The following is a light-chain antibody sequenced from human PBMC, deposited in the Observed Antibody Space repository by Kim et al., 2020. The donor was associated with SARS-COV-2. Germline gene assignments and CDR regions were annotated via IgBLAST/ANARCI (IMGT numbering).Light chain of an antibody. CDR1: SSNIGNNY. Sequence: RVTVSCSGSSSNIGNNYVYWYQQVPGTAPKLLIYRNNRRPSGVPDRFSGSKAGTSASLAISGLRSEDEAHYYCAAWDDSLSGPGVFGGGTQVTVL. CDR3: AAWDDSLSGPGV. V-gene: IGLV1-47*01. CDR2: RNN. J-gene: IGLJ3*02.